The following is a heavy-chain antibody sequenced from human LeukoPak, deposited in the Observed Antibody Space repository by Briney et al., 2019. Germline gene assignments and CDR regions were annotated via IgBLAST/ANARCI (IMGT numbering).Heavy chain of an antibody. V-gene: IGHV1-18*01. CDR3: ARDPAGYGDYCRASYYGMDV. CDR2: IRAYNGNT. Sequence: ASVKVSCKASGYTFTRYGISWVRQAPGQGLEWMGWIRAYNGNTNYAQKLQGRVTMTTDTSTSTAYMELRSLRSDDTAVYYCARDPAGYGDYCRASYYGMDVWGQGTRVTVS. D-gene: IGHD4-17*01. J-gene: IGHJ6*02. CDR1: GYTFTRYG.